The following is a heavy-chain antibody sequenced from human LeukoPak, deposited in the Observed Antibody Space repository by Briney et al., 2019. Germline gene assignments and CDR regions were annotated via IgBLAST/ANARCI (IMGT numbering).Heavy chain of an antibody. CDR2: IIPIFGTA. CDR3: ASGPPKEMATSIDY. J-gene: IGHJ4*02. V-gene: IGHV1-69*01. Sequence: SVKVSCKASGGTFSSYAISWVRQAPGQGLEWMGGIIPIFGTANYAQKFQGRVTITADESTSTAYMELSSLRSEDTAVYYCASGPPKEMATSIDYWGQGTLVTVSS. D-gene: IGHD5-24*01. CDR1: GGTFSSYA.